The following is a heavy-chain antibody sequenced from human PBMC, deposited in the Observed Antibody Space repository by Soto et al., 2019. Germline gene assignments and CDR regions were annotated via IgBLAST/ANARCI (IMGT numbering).Heavy chain of an antibody. V-gene: IGHV3-7*01. CDR2: IKQDGSQK. CDR1: GFTLSSYG. Sequence: EVQLVESGGGLVQPGGSLRLSCAASGFTLSSYGMNWVRLAPGKGLEWVANIKQDGSQKNSVDAVKGRFTISTDNAKNSLYLQMSRLRAEDTAVFYCMTSVTTHDFWGQGTLVTVSS. J-gene: IGHJ4*02. CDR3: MTSVTTHDF. D-gene: IGHD4-17*01.